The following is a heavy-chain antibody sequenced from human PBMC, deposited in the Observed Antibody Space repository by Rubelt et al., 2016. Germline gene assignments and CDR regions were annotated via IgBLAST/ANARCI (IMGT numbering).Heavy chain of an antibody. CDR2: IYYSGST. V-gene: IGHV4-39*01. CDR3: ARRQDYGDYVDY. CDR1: GGSISSSSYY. J-gene: IGHJ4*02. D-gene: IGHD4-17*01. Sequence: QLQLQESGPGLVKPSETLSLTCTVSGGSISSSSYYWGWIRQPPGKGLEWIGSIYYSGSTYYNPSLKSRVTISVDTSKNQFSLKLSSVTAADTAVYYCARRQDYGDYVDYWGQGTLVTVSS.